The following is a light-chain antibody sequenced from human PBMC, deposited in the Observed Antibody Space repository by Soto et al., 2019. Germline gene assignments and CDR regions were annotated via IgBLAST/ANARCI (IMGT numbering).Light chain of an antibody. Sequence: EIVLTQSPATLSLSPGERATLSCRASQSVSSYLAWYQQKPGQAPRLLIYDASNRATGIPARFSGSGSGTDFTLTISSLAPEDFAVYYCQQRSNWPQFTCGPGTKVDIK. J-gene: IGKJ3*01. CDR1: QSVSSY. CDR2: DAS. V-gene: IGKV3-11*01. CDR3: QQRSNWPQFT.